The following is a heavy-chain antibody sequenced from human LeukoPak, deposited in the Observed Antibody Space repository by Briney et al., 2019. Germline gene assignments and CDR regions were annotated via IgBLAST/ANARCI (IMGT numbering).Heavy chain of an antibody. CDR2: ISSSSSYI. CDR3: VRAGIAEAGDDY. Sequence: GGSLRLSCAASGFTFSSYSMNWVRQAPGKGLEWVSSISSSSSYIYYADSVKGRFTISRDNAKNSLYLQMNSLRAEDTAVYYCVRAGIAEAGDDYWGQGTLVTVSS. J-gene: IGHJ4*02. CDR1: GFTFSSYS. V-gene: IGHV3-21*01. D-gene: IGHD6-19*01.